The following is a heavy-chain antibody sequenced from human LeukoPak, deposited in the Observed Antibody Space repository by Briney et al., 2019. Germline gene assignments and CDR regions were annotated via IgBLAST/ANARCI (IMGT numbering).Heavy chain of an antibody. V-gene: IGHV3-23*01. CDR3: ATGAYCDH. CDR2: ISDTGDST. CDR1: GFTFSRYG. Sequence: GGTLRLSCAVSGFTFSRYGMTWVRQAPGKGLEWVSTISDTGDSTYYADSVKGRFTISRDNSENTLYLQMNGLRAEDTAIYFCATGAYCDHWGQGTLVTVSS. J-gene: IGHJ4*02.